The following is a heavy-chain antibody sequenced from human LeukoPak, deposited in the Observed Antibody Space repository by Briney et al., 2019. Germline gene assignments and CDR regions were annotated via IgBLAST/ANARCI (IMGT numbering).Heavy chain of an antibody. D-gene: IGHD6-19*01. CDR3: ARDLEEYSSGWGPPQQGY. CDR1: GYTFTSYA. Sequence: GALVKVSCKASGYTFTSYAMHWVRQAPGQGLEWMGIINPSGGSTSYAQKFQGRVTMTRDTSTSTAYMELSSLRSEDTAVYYCARDLEEYSSGWGPPQQGYWGQGTLVTVSS. J-gene: IGHJ4*02. CDR2: INPSGGST. V-gene: IGHV1-46*01.